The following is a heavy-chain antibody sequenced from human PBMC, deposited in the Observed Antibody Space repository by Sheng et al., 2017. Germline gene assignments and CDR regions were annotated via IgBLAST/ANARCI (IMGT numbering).Heavy chain of an antibody. CDR3: AREFFSTGGYYNRGSDYLDY. CDR2: IHSDGSA. D-gene: IGHD1-26*01. J-gene: IGHJ4*02. Sequence: QVQLQESGPGLVSPSQTLSLTCSVSGGSLTSSSYYWNWIRQPAGEELEWIGRIHSDGSANYNPSLKSRVILSLDTSKNQFSLHFYSVTAADTAVYFCAREFFSTGGYYNRGSDYLDYWGQGTLVTVSS. V-gene: IGHV4-61*02. CDR1: GGSLTSSSYY.